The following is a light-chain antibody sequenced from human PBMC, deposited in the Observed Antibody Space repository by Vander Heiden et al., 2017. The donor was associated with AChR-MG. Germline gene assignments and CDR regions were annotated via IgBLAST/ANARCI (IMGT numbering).Light chain of an antibody. CDR3: QQYGSSPWT. V-gene: IGKV3-20*01. CDR2: GAS. CDR1: QSVSSSY. J-gene: IGKJ1*01. Sequence: IVLAHSAASLSLSPGERATLSCRASQSVSSSYLAWYQQKPGQAPRLLIYGASSRATGIPDRFSGSGSGTDFTLTISRLEPEDFAVYYCQQYGSSPWTFGQGTKVEIK.